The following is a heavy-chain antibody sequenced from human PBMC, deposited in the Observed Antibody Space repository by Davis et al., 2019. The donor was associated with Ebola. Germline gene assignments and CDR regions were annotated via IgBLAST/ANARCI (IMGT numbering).Heavy chain of an antibody. Sequence: GSLRLSCTVSGGSIISSSSYWGWIRQPPRKGLEWIGSIYYSGITYYNPSLKSRVTISVDTSKNQFSLKLSSVTAADTAVYYCASPALIYYYDSSGYRFDYWGQGTLVTVSS. CDR2: IYYSGIT. CDR1: GGSIISSSSY. D-gene: IGHD3-22*01. CDR3: ASPALIYYYDSSGYRFDY. J-gene: IGHJ4*02. V-gene: IGHV4-39*01.